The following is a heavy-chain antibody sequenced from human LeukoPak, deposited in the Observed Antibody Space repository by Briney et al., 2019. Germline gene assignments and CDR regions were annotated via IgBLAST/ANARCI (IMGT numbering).Heavy chain of an antibody. J-gene: IGHJ4*02. V-gene: IGHV3-30*18. D-gene: IGHD5-18*01. CDR1: GLIFETYG. CDR3: VKGRRGSSYVHYFDS. CDR2: ISKNGSNT. Sequence: PGRSLRLSCEVSGLIFETYGMHWVRQAPGKGPEWVGVISKNGSNTYYGDSVKGRFTISRDNTNNTLSLQMNGLTTEDTGVYFCVKGRRGSSYVHYFDSWGQGTLVTVSS.